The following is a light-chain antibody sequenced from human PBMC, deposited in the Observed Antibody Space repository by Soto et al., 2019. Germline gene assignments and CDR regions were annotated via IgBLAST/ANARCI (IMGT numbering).Light chain of an antibody. V-gene: IGKV3-11*01. Sequence: EIVLTQSPASLSLSPGERATLSCRASQSVSSHLAWFQQRPGQAPRLLIYGASNRATGIPARFGGSGSGTNFTLTISSLEPEDFAVYCCQQRSNWPPVLTFGGGTKVEIK. CDR1: QSVSSH. CDR3: QQRSNWPPVLT. J-gene: IGKJ4*01. CDR2: GAS.